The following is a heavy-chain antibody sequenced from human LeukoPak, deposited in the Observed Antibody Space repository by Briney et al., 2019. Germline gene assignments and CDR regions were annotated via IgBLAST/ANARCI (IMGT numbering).Heavy chain of an antibody. CDR1: GGSFSDYY. J-gene: IGHJ4*02. D-gene: IGHD2-2*01. CDR2: INHSGST. CDR3: ASHCSSTSCDKVFDY. Sequence: SETLSLTCAVYGGSFSDYYWSWIRQPPGKGLEWIGEINHSGSTNYNPSLKSRVIISVDTSKNQFSLELSSVTAADTAVYYCASHCSSTSCDKVFDYWGQGTLVTVSS. V-gene: IGHV4-34*01.